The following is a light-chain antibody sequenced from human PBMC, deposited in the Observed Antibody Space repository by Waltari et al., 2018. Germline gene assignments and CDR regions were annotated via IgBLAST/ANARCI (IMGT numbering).Light chain of an antibody. CDR2: GNY. J-gene: IGLJ2*01. V-gene: IGLV1-44*01. CDR3: AAWDDSLNGVV. Sequence: QSVLTQPPSASGTPGQRVTISCSGSSSNIGSNSVNWYQQLPGTAPKLPIYGNYQRPSGVPDRVSGSKSCASASLAISGLQSEDEADYYCAAWDDSLNGVVFGGGTKLTV. CDR1: SSNIGSNS.